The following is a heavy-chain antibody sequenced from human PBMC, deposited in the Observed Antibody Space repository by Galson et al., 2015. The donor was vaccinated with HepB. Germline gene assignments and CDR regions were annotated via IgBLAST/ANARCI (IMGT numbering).Heavy chain of an antibody. D-gene: IGHD6-13*01. CDR2: INEDGSEE. J-gene: IGHJ4*02. Sequence: SLRLSCAASGFTFTRHWMSWVRQAPGKGLEWVANINEDGSEESYMDSVKGRFTISRDNAKNSLYLQMNSLRAEDTAVYYCAREPTADSSWGQGTLVTVSS. V-gene: IGHV3-7*03. CDR3: AREPTADSS. CDR1: GFTFTRHW.